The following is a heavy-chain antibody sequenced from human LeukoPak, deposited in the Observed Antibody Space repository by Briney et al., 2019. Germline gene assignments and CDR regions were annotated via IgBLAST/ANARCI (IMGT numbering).Heavy chain of an antibody. D-gene: IGHD3-22*01. Sequence: ASVKVSCKASGGTFSSYAISWVRQAPGQGLEWMGGIIPIFSTANYAQKFQGRVTITTDESTSTAYMELSSLRSEDTAVYYCARASNIYDSSGYYYTLDYWGQGTLVTVSS. CDR1: GGTFSSYA. CDR3: ARASNIYDSSGYYYTLDY. J-gene: IGHJ4*02. V-gene: IGHV1-69*05. CDR2: IIPIFSTA.